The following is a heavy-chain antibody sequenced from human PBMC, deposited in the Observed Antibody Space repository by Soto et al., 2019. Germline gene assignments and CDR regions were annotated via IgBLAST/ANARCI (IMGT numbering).Heavy chain of an antibody. CDR2: ISYDGSNK. CDR1: GFTFSSYA. J-gene: IGHJ6*02. V-gene: IGHV3-30-3*01. D-gene: IGHD6-19*01. Sequence: GGSLRLSCAASGFTFSSYAMHWVRQAPGKGLEWVAVISYDGSNKYYADSVKGGFTISRDNSKNKLYLKMNSLRAEDTAVYYCARDLKGEEQWLVPYYYYGMDVWGQGTMVTVSS. CDR3: ARDLKGEEQWLVPYYYYGMDV.